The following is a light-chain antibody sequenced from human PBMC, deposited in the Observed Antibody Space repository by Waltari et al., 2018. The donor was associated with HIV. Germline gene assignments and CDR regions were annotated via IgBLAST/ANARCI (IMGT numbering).Light chain of an antibody. J-gene: IGLJ3*02. CDR1: SPTIGAGTA. CDR2: GNR. CDR3: QSYDSSLSGWV. V-gene: IGLV1-40*01. Sequence: VPTQPPSAPWAHGHRLSIPYTGHSPTIGAGTAVHWYQQLPETAPKLLTDGNRNRPSWFPDRLSGSKSGTSASLAITGLQAEDEADYYGQSYDSSLSGWVFGGGTKLTVL.